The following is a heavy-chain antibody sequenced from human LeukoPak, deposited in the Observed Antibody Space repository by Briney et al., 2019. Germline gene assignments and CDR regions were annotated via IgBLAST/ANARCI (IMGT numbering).Heavy chain of an antibody. D-gene: IGHD3-10*01. Sequence: PGGSLRLSCAASGFTFSSYAMSWVRQAPGKGLEWVSVIYTGGSTYYADSVKGRFTISRDNSKNTLYLQMNSLRAEDTAVYYCVKSIVGSRGKWFDPWGQGTLVTVSS. V-gene: IGHV3-66*01. J-gene: IGHJ5*02. CDR1: GFTFSSYA. CDR2: IYTGGST. CDR3: VKSIVGSRGKWFDP.